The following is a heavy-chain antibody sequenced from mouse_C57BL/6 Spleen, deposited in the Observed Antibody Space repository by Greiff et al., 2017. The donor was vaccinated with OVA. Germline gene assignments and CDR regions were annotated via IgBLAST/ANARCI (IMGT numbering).Heavy chain of an antibody. CDR3: ARSGYDYDLYAMDY. CDR2: IYPRSGNT. Sequence: VQLQQSGAELARPGASVKLSCKASGYTFTSYGISWVKQRTGQGLEWIGEIYPRSGNTYYNEKFKGKATLTADKSSSTAYIELRSLTSEDSAVYFCARSGYDYDLYAMDYWGQGTSVTVSS. CDR1: GYTFTSYG. D-gene: IGHD2-4*01. J-gene: IGHJ4*01. V-gene: IGHV1-81*01.